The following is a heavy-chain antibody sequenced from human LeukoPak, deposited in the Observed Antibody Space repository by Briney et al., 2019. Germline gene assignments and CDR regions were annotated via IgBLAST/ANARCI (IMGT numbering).Heavy chain of an antibody. J-gene: IGHJ4*02. CDR2: IYYSGST. CDR3: ARDTFDWLHNFDY. CDR1: GGSISSSSYY. Sequence: SETLSLTCTVSGGSISSSSYYWGWIRQPPGKGLEWIGSIYYSGSTYYNPSLKSRVTTSVDTSKNQFSLKLSSVTAADTAVYYCARDTFDWLHNFDYWGQGTLVTVSS. V-gene: IGHV4-39*07. D-gene: IGHD3-9*01.